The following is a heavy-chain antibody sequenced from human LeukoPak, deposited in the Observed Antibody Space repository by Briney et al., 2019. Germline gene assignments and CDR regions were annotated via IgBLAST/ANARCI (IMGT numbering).Heavy chain of an antibody. J-gene: IGHJ4*02. CDR3: AKAFVLGSGHSVPYYFDY. V-gene: IGHV1-2*02. Sequence: ASVKVSCKASGYTFTGYYMHWVRQAPGQGLEWMGWINPNSGGTNYAQKFQGRVTMTRDTSISTAYMELSRLRSDDTAVYYCAKAFVLGSGHSVPYYFDYWGQGTLVTVSS. D-gene: IGHD3-22*01. CDR2: INPNSGGT. CDR1: GYTFTGYY.